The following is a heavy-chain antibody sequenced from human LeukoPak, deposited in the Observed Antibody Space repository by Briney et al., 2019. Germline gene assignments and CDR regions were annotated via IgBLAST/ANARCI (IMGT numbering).Heavy chain of an antibody. D-gene: IGHD1-26*01. CDR3: ASGSGSYARES. V-gene: IGHV1-2*06. J-gene: IGHJ4*02. CDR1: GYTFTGNY. Sequence: ASVKVSCKASGYTFTGNYMHSVRQAPGQGLEWMGRINPNSGGTNYAQKFQGGVTMTRDTSISTAYMELSRLRSDDTAVYYCASGSGSYARESWGQGTLVTVSS. CDR2: INPNSGGT.